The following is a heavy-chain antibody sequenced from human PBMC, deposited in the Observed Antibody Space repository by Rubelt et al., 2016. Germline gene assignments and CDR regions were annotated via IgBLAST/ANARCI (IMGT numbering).Heavy chain of an antibody. Sequence: EVQLVESGGNLVQAGGSLRLSCAASGVTLSSYGMNWVRQAPGKGLDWVSGISSAGSTNYADSVRGRFTISRDNSRNTLYVQMKSLGVEYRAVYYCVGGLYGSGWRSWGQGTLVTVSS. D-gene: IGHD6-19*01. CDR1: GVTLSSYG. V-gene: IGHV3-23*04. CDR3: VGGLYGSGWRS. J-gene: IGHJ5*02. CDR2: ISSAGST.